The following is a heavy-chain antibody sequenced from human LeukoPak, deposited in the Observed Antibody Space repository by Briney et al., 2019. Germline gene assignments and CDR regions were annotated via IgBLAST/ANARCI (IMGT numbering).Heavy chain of an antibody. V-gene: IGHV4-34*01. CDR3: AKVADSSGWNPAVDAFDI. D-gene: IGHD6-19*01. CDR1: GGSFSGYY. CDR2: INHSGST. Sequence: SETLSLTCAVYGGSFSGYYWSWIRQPPGKGLEWIGEINHSGSTNYNPSLKSRVTISVDASKYQFSLKLSSVTAADTAVYYCAKVADSSGWNPAVDAFDIWGQGTMVTVSS. J-gene: IGHJ3*02.